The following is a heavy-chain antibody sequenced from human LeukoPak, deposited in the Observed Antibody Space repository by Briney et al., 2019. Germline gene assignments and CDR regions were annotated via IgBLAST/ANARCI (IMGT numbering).Heavy chain of an antibody. CDR1: GGSLSGYY. V-gene: IGHV4-34*01. CDR3: ARATFDSRGYYYEGEY. J-gene: IGHJ4*02. CDR2: INHSGST. D-gene: IGHD3-22*01. Sequence: SETLSLTCAVYGGSLSGYYWNWIRQSPGKGLEWIGEINHSGSTNYNPSPKSRVTTSVDTSKNQFSLKLSSVTAADTAVYYCARATFDSRGYYYEGEYWGQGTLVTVSS.